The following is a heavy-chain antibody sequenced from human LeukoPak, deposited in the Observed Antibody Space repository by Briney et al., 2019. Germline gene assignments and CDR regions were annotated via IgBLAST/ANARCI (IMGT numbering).Heavy chain of an antibody. D-gene: IGHD6-19*01. CDR1: GFTFSSYA. CDR2: ISGSGSST. CDR3: AKGVAVASPYYFDY. Sequence: QPGGSLRLSCAASGFTFSSYAMSWVRQAPGKGLEWVSPISGSGSSTYYADSVKGRFTISTDNSKNTLYLQMNSLRAEDTAVYYCAKGVAVASPYYFDYWGQGTLVTVSS. V-gene: IGHV3-23*01. J-gene: IGHJ4*02.